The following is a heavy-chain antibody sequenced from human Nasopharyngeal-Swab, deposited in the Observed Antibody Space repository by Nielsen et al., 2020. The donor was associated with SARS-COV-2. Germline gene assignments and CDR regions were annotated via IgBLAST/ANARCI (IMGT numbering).Heavy chain of an antibody. D-gene: IGHD6-13*01. CDR2: FIPIFGRA. CDR3: ARDQAGGGVLGY. Sequence: WGREAPGQGLEWMGGFIPIFGRANYAQKFQGSVTITADESTSTAYMELSSLKSEDTAVYYCARDQAGGGVLGYWGQGTLVTVSS. V-gene: IGHV1-69*01. J-gene: IGHJ4*02.